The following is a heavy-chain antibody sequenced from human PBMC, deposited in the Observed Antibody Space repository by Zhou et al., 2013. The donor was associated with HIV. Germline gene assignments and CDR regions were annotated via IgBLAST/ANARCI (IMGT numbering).Heavy chain of an antibody. CDR2: IIPMLRRP. CDR3: ARDLTAEYASSTFDF. D-gene: IGHD6-6*01. Sequence: QVQLVQSGAEVKKPGSSVKVSCKASGGSFSNYGISWVRQVPGQGLEWMGGIIPMLRRPNYAQNFQGRVTITTDESTNTAYMDVSGLTSEDTATYYCARDLTAEYASSTFDFWGQGTLVIVSS. CDR1: GGSFSNYG. J-gene: IGHJ4*02. V-gene: IGHV1-69*05.